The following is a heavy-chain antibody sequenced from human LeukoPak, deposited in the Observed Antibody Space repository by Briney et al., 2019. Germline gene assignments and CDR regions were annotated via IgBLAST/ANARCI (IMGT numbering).Heavy chain of an antibody. Sequence: ASVRVSCKTSGYTFTSYDITWVRQAPGQGLEWMGYISTYNYNTHHSQKFQGRVTITRDTSASTAYMELSSLRSEDTAVYYCARNLYYYDSRGLLTLPTSYFQHWGQGTVVTVSS. J-gene: IGHJ1*01. CDR1: GYTFTSYD. CDR2: ISTYNYNT. V-gene: IGHV1-18*01. CDR3: ARNLYYYDSRGLLTLPTSYFQH. D-gene: IGHD3-22*01.